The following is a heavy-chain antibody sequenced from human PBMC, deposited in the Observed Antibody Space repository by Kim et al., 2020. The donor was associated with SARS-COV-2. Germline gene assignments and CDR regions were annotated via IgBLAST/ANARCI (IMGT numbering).Heavy chain of an antibody. V-gene: IGHV3-74*01. CDR2: INSDGRGT. D-gene: IGHD3-16*01. CDR1: GFSFSRYW. J-gene: IGHJ4*02. CDR3: ARETYYDLLM. Sequence: GGSLRLSCVASGFSFSRYWMHWVRQAPGKGLEWVSRINSDGRGTTYADSVKGRFTISRDNARNTLLLQMSSLRVDDTAVYYCARETYYDLLMWGQGTLVTVSS.